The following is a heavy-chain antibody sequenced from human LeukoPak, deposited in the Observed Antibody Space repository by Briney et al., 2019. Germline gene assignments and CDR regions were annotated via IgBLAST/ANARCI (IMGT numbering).Heavy chain of an antibody. CDR3: ARALNSGSYLTHYFDY. CDR1: GYTFTSYY. Sequence: ASVKVSCKASGYTFTSYYMHWVRQAPGQGLEWMGIINPSGGSTSYAQKFQGRVTMTRDTSTSTVYMELSSLRSEDTAVYYCARALNSGSYLTHYFDYWGQGTLVTVSS. J-gene: IGHJ4*02. D-gene: IGHD1-26*01. CDR2: INPSGGST. V-gene: IGHV1-46*01.